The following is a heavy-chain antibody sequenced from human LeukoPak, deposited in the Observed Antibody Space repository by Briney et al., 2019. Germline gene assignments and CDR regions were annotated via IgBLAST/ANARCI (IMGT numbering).Heavy chain of an antibody. CDR2: IYYSGST. CDR1: GGSISSYY. D-gene: IGHD5-24*01. J-gene: IGHJ4*02. V-gene: IGHV4-59*08. CDR3: ARRGRDGYIFDY. Sequence: SETLSLTCTVSGGSISSYYWSWIRQPPGKGLEWIGYIYYSGSTNYNPSLKSRVTISVDTSKNQFSLKLSSVTAADTAVYYCARRGRDGYIFDYWGQGTPVTVSS.